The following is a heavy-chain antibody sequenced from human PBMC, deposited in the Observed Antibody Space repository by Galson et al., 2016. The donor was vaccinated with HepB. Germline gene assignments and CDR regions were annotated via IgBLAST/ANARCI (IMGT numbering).Heavy chain of an antibody. CDR3: ARAGLTMARGRSAFDS. J-gene: IGHJ4*02. CDR2: ISSNGTYT. Sequence: SLRLSCAASGFSISDYYMIWIRQAPGKGLEWISYISSNGTYTNYADSMKGRLTISRDDAKTSLYLEMDSLRAEDTALYYCARAGLTMARGRSAFDSWGQGTLVSVSS. CDR1: GFSISDYY. D-gene: IGHD3-10*01. V-gene: IGHV3-11*06.